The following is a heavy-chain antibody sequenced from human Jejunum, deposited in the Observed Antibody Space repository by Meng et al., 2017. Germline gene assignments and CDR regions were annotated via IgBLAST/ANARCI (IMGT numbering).Heavy chain of an antibody. Sequence: HLWQLRGEVMKPGDSSKVSSKASGYTIFIYSVNWVRKAPGQNLEWMGWINIATGDTAYSQKFQGRVPLTRDTSASTAILDLSSLRSEDTAVYYCARRNSGYHEFFDYWGQGTLVTVSS. CDR1: GYTIFIYS. CDR3: ARRNSGYHEFFDY. D-gene: IGHD5-12*01. CDR2: INIATGDT. V-gene: IGHV1-3*04. J-gene: IGHJ4*02.